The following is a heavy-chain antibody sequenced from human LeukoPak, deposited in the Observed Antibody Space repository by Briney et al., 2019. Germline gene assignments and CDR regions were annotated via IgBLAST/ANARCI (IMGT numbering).Heavy chain of an antibody. D-gene: IGHD6-19*01. CDR2: IKSKTDGGTT. CDR1: GFTFSNAW. J-gene: IGHJ4*02. Sequence: GGSLRLSCAASGFTFSNAWMSWVRQAPGKGLEWVGRIKSKTDGGTTDYAAPVKGRFTISREDSKNTLYLQMNSLKTEDTAVYYCTTYDRIAVAGNRDWGQGTLVTVSS. CDR3: TTYDRIAVAGNRD. V-gene: IGHV3-15*01.